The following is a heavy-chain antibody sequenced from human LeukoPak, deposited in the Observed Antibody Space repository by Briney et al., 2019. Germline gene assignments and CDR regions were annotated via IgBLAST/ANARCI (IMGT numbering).Heavy chain of an antibody. CDR2: VYYSGST. V-gene: IGHV4-39*01. Sequence: PSETLSLTCTVSGGSISISSYYGGWIRQPPGKGLEWIGSVYYSGSTYYNPPLKSRVTISLDTSKNQVSMKLTSVTAADTAVDDCARHTVSRAGGDFDYWGQGTLVTVSS. J-gene: IGHJ4*02. D-gene: IGHD2-8*01. CDR3: ARHTVSRAGGDFDY. CDR1: GGSISISSYY.